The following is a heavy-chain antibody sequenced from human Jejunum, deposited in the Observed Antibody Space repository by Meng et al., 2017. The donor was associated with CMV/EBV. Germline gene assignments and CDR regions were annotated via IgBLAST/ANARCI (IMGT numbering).Heavy chain of an antibody. CDR1: GASIRSHC. J-gene: IGHJ4*02. CDR3: ARGLGHASNNSHDS. V-gene: IGHV4-59*11. D-gene: IGHD1-1*01. CDR2: IYYCESA. Sequence: SGASIRSHCWSWIRQPPGKGLEWIGYIYYCESATYSPSLRRRITLSVDTSKNQFSLNLRSVTAADTAMYFCARGLGHASNNSHDSWGQGTLVTVSS.